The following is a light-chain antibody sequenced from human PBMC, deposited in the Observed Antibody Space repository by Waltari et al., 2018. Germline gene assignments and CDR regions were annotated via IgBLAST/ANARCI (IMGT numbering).Light chain of an antibody. Sequence: EIVLTQSPGTLSLSPGEPPTLYCRASQSITSVYLAWYQQKPCQAPRLLIYGISTRATGIPDRFSGSGSGTDFTLTISRLEPEDYAVYYCQQYGGSPLTFGGGTKVEIK. V-gene: IGKV3-20*01. CDR2: GIS. CDR3: QQYGGSPLT. CDR1: QSITSVY. J-gene: IGKJ4*01.